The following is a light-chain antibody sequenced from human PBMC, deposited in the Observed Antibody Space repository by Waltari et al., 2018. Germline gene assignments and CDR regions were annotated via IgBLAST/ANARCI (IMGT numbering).Light chain of an antibody. CDR2: WAS. J-gene: IGKJ4*01. CDR1: QSVLYSSNNKNY. CDR3: QQYYNSPLT. V-gene: IGKV4-1*01. Sequence: DIVMTQSPDSLAVSLGERATINCKSSQSVLYSSNNKNYLAWYQQKPGQPPKLIIYWASTRESGVPDRFSGSESGTDFTLTISSLQAEDVAVYYCQQYYNSPLTFCGGTKVEIK.